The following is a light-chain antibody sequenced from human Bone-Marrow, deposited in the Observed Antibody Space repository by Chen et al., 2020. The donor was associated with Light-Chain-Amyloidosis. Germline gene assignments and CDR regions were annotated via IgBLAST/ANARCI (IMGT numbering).Light chain of an antibody. CDR3: SSYTSSFIVV. V-gene: IGLV2-14*01. Sequence: QSALTQPASVSGSPGQSSTISCTVASSDVVGYNYVSWYQQHPVKAPKLMIYDVIDRPSGVSNRFSGSKSGNTASLTISGLQAEDEADYYCSSYTSSFIVVFGGGTKLTVL. CDR1: SSDVVGYNY. CDR2: DVI. J-gene: IGLJ2*01.